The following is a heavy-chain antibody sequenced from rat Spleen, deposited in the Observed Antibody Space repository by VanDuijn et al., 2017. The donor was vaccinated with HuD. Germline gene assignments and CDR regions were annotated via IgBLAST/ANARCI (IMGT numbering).Heavy chain of an antibody. V-gene: IGHV5-7*01. J-gene: IGHJ3*01. CDR3: ARPTEGIAWFAY. Sequence: EVQLVESGGGLVQPGRSLKLSCAASGFTFSDYNMAWVRQAPKKGLEWVATISYGDSSGHSSTYYRDSVKGRFTISRDNAKSILFLEMDSLRSEDTATYYCARPTEGIAWFAYWGQGTLVTVSS. CDR1: GFTFSDYN. D-gene: IGHD1-11*01. CDR2: ISYGDSSGHSST.